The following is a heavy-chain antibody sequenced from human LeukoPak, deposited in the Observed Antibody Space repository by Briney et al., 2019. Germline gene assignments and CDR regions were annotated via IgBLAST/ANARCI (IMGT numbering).Heavy chain of an antibody. J-gene: IGHJ3*02. Sequence: GGSLRLSCAASGFTFSSYWMSWVRQAPGKGLGWVANIKQDGSEKYYVDSVKGRFTISRDNAKNSLYLQMNSLRAEDTAVYYCAREGVQLWDDAFDIWGQGTMVTVSS. V-gene: IGHV3-7*03. D-gene: IGHD5-18*01. CDR3: AREGVQLWDDAFDI. CDR1: GFTFSSYW. CDR2: IKQDGSEK.